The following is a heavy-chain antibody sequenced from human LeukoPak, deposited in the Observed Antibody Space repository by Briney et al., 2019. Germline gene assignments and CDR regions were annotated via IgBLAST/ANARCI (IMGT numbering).Heavy chain of an antibody. CDR1: GYTFTSYY. CDR3: ASDRIPPSWSYDY. D-gene: IGHD1-26*01. Sequence: ASVKVSCKASGYTFTSYYMHWVRQAPGQGLDWMGIINPSGGSTSYAQKFQGRVTMTRDMSTSTVYMELSSLRSEDTAVYYCASDRIPPSWSYDYWGQGTLVTVSS. CDR2: INPSGGST. J-gene: IGHJ4*02. V-gene: IGHV1-46*01.